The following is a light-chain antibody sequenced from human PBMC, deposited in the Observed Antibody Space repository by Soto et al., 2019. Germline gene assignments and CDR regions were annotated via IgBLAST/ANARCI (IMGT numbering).Light chain of an antibody. Sequence: EIVLTQSPGTLSLSPGERATLSCRASQSVSSTYFAWYQQKPGQALRLLIYGAASRATGIPDRFIGSGSGTDFTLTISRLEPEDFAVYYCQQYGSSPPTFGQGTKLEIK. CDR2: GAA. J-gene: IGKJ2*01. CDR1: QSVSSTY. CDR3: QQYGSSPPT. V-gene: IGKV3-20*01.